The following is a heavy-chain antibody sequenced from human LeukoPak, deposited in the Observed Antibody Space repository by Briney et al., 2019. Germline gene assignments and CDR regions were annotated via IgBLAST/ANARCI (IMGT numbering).Heavy chain of an antibody. CDR2: ISWDGYSR. CDR3: ARGGVVPDTLTGYPHHYYYLDV. Sequence: PGGSLRLSCAASGFTFDQYTMYWVRQVPGKGLEWVSLISWDGYSRYYADSVKGRFTISRDNSKNSLYLQINSLRPEDSALYYCARGGVVPDTLTGYPHHYYYLDVWGKGTTVTVSS. D-gene: IGHD3-9*01. J-gene: IGHJ6*03. CDR1: GFTFDQYT. V-gene: IGHV3-43*01.